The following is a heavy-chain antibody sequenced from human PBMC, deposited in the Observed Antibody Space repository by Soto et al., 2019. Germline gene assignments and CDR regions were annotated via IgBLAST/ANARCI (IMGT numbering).Heavy chain of an antibody. CDR2: IYWDDDK. D-gene: IGHD3-3*01. CDR3: SHRLLRTVFGFVTKTAIYFDF. Sequence: QITLKESGPTVVKPTETLTLTCTFSGFSLTTSGVGVGWVRQSQVKAPEWLALIYWDDDKRYSTSLKSRLTITKHTSKNLVVLTIATVYPADAATYYYSHRLLRTVFGFVTKTAIYFDFWCQGTPVVVSS. CDR1: GFSLTTSGVG. V-gene: IGHV2-5*02. J-gene: IGHJ4*02.